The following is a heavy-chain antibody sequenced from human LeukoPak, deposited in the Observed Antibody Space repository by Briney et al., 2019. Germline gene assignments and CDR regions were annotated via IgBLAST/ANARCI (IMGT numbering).Heavy chain of an antibody. CDR1: XFXVSXNY. J-gene: IGHJ4*02. CDR3: ARGGATFFVSGY. V-gene: IGHV3-66*01. D-gene: IGHD3-3*01. Sequence: LRXSXAAXXFXVSXNYMSWVRQAPGKGMEWVSVIYSGGSTYYSDSVRGRFTISRGNSKNTLYLQMNSLRAEDTAVYYCARGGATFFVSGYWGQGTPVTVSS. CDR2: IYSGGST.